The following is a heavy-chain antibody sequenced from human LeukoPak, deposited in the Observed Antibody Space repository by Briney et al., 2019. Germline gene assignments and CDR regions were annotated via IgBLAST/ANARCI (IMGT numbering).Heavy chain of an antibody. Sequence: SETLSLTCTVSGGSVSSGSYYWSWIRQPPGKGLEWIGYIYYRGSTNYNPSLKSRVTISVDTSKNQFSLKLTSVTAADTAVYYCARKNCNGGSCYFDCWGQGTLVTVSA. D-gene: IGHD2-15*01. CDR1: GGSVSSGSYY. V-gene: IGHV4-61*01. CDR3: ARKNCNGGSCYFDC. CDR2: IYYRGST. J-gene: IGHJ4*02.